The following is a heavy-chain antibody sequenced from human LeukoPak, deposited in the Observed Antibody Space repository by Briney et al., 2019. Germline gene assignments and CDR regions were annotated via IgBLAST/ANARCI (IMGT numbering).Heavy chain of an antibody. D-gene: IGHD2-21*02. CDR3: AKVRARVYCGGDCYSDY. Sequence: GGSLRLAWAASGFTFSSYAMSWVRQAAGKGLEWVSSISGSGGSTYYADSVKGRFTISRDNSKNTLYLQMNRLRGEDKAVYYCAKVRARVYCGGDCYSDYWGQGTLVTVSS. CDR2: ISGSGGST. CDR1: GFTFSSYA. V-gene: IGHV3-23*01. J-gene: IGHJ4*02.